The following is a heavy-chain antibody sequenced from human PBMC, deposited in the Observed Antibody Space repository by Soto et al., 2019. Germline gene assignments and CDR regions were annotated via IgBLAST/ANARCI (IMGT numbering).Heavy chain of an antibody. CDR1: GGTFGSYA. D-gene: IGHD2-2*01. J-gene: IGHJ6*02. Sequence: GASVKVSCKASGGTFGSYAITWVRRSAGQGLEWLGGIIPILNSPAYAQKFKARVVITADEITNTAYMELNSLRFDDTAVYYCAREAPYCTSATCPKFYDMDVWGQGTTVTVSS. CDR3: AREAPYCTSATCPKFYDMDV. V-gene: IGHV1-69*13. CDR2: IIPILNSP.